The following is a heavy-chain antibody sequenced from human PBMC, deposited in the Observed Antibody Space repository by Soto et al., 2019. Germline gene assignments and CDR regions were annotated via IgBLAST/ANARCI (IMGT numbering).Heavy chain of an antibody. CDR1: GGSFSGYY. D-gene: IGHD6-6*01. J-gene: IGHJ4*02. V-gene: IGHV4-34*01. CDR2: INHSGST. CDR3: ASITSVTYSSSFPGPDH. Sequence: QVQLQQWGAGLLKPSETLSLTCAVYGGSFSGYYWRWIRQPPGKGLEWIGEINHSGSTNYNPSLKSRVTISVDTCKNQFSLQLSSLTAADPAVYYCASITSVTYSSSFPGPDHWGQGTLVIVSS.